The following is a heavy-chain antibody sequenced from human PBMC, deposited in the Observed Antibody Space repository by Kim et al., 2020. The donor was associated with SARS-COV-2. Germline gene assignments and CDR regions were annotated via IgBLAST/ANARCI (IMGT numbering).Heavy chain of an antibody. Sequence: SETLSLTCTVSGGSISGSTYYWSWIRQPPGKGLDWIGSIYYSGSTYYKPSLKSRVTISVDMSKNQFSLKLSSVTAADTAVYYCATVSSSWYPAPLYVDFWGQGTLVTVSS. CDR2: IYYSGST. J-gene: IGHJ4*02. D-gene: IGHD6-13*01. CDR3: ATVSSSWYPAPLYVDF. V-gene: IGHV4-39*01. CDR1: GGSISGSTYY.